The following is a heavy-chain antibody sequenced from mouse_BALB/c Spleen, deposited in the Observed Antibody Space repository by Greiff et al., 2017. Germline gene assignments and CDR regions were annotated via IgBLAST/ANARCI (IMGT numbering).Heavy chain of an antibody. CDR2: IWSGGST. J-gene: IGHJ3*01. Sequence: QVQLQQSGPGLVQPSQSLSITCTVSGFSLTSYGVHWVRQSPGKGLEWLGVIWSGGSTDYNAAFISRLSISKDNSKSQVFFKMNSLQANDTAIYYCARPDPPAAWFAYWGQGTLVTVSA. V-gene: IGHV2-2*02. CDR3: ARPDPPAAWFAY. CDR1: GFSLTSYG.